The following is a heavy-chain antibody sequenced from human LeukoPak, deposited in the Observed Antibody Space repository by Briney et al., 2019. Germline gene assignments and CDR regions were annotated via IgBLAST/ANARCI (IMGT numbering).Heavy chain of an antibody. CDR2: IFDSGST. CDR3: ARHRSGSSWFAP. J-gene: IGHJ5*02. D-gene: IGHD6-19*01. CDR1: GGSLSSGSDY. Sequence: SETLSLTCTVSGGSLSSGSDYWSWIRQSAGKGLEWIGYIFDSGSTNYSPSLKSRVTISLDTSKSQFSLRLNSVTAADTAVYYCARHRSGSSWFAPWGQGTLVTVSS. V-gene: IGHV4-61*10.